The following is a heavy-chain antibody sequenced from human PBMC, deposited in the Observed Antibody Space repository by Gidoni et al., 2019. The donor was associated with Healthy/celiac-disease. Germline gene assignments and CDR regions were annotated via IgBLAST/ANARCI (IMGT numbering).Heavy chain of an antibody. CDR2: ISSSSSYI. CDR1: GFTFSSYS. V-gene: IGHV3-21*06. D-gene: IGHD3-10*01. J-gene: IGHJ4*02. Sequence: EVQLVESGGGLVKPGGSLRLSCAASGFTFSSYSMNWVRQAPGKGLEWVSSISSSSSYIYYADSVKGRFTISRDNAKNSLYLQMNSLRAEDTAVYYCARVAGVGVYGSGSYYNYWGQGTLVTVSS. CDR3: ARVAGVGVYGSGSYYNY.